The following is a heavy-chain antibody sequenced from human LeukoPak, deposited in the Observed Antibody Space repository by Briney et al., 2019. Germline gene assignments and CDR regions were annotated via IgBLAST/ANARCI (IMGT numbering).Heavy chain of an antibody. Sequence: GGSLRLSCAASGFTVSSNYMSWVRQAPGKGLEWVSVIYSGGSTDYADSVKGRFTISRDNSAKTLYHLMISLRSADTAVYYCASDHYGRYYYFDYWGQGTLVTVSS. CDR3: ASDHYGRYYYFDY. J-gene: IGHJ4*02. D-gene: IGHD1-26*01. CDR1: GFTVSSNY. V-gene: IGHV3-53*01. CDR2: IYSGGST.